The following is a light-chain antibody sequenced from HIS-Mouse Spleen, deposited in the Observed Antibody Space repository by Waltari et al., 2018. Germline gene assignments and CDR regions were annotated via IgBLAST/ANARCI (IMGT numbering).Light chain of an antibody. V-gene: IGLV2-14*01. Sequence: QSALTQPASVSGSPGQSITISFTGTSSDVGGDNYVSWYQQHPGKPPKLMIYEVSNRPSGVSNRFSGSKSGNTASLTISGLQAEDEADYYCSSYTSSSTVVFGGGTKLTVL. J-gene: IGLJ2*01. CDR1: SSDVGGDNY. CDR3: SSYTSSSTVV. CDR2: EVS.